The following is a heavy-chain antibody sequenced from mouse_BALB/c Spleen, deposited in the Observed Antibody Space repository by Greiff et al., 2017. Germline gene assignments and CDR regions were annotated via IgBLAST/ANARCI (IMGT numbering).Heavy chain of an antibody. V-gene: IGHV14-3*02. CDR1: GFTFKDTY. Sequence: EVQLQQSGAELVKPGASVKLSCTASGFTFKDTYMHWVHQSPEQGLEWIGRIDPANGNTKYDPQFPGKATITANTSSNTAYLRLRSQTSENTAVYCCAGRSGYVSYAMDYWGQGTSVTVSS. D-gene: IGHD3-1*01. CDR3: AGRSGYVSYAMDY. CDR2: IDPANGNT. J-gene: IGHJ4*01.